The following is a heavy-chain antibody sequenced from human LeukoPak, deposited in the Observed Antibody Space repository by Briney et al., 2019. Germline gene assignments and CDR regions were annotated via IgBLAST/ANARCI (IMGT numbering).Heavy chain of an antibody. CDR3: ARGLRWLQSPYYFDY. J-gene: IGHJ4*02. CDR2: MNPNSGNT. D-gene: IGHD5-24*01. Sequence: ASVKVSCKASGYTFTSYDINWVRQAPGQGLEWMGWMNPNSGNTGYAQKFQGRVTITRNTSISTAYMELSSLRSGDTAVYYCARGLRWLQSPYYFDYWGQGTLVTVSS. V-gene: IGHV1-8*03. CDR1: GYTFTSYD.